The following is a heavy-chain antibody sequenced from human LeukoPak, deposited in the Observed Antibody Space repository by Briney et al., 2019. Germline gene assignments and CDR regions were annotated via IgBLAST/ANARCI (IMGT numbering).Heavy chain of an antibody. Sequence: SETLSLTCTVSGDSIRGPNWWSWVRQPPGKGLEWIGNIFYSGNTYYNPSLKNRVAISVDTSKSQVSLRLSSVTAADTAVYHCARLRSWSPDYFDYWGQGTLVTVSS. CDR2: IFYSGNT. D-gene: IGHD1-26*01. J-gene: IGHJ4*02. CDR3: ARLRSWSPDYFDY. CDR1: GDSIRGPNW. V-gene: IGHV4-4*02.